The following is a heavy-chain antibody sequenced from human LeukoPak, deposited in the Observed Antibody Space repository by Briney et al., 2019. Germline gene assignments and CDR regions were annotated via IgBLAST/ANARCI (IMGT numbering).Heavy chain of an antibody. CDR3: ARGAWIQGPHDY. Sequence: GASVKVSCKASGYTFTTYYIHWVRQAPGQGLEWMGWINPNSGGTNYAQKFQGRVTMTRDTSISTAYMELSRLRSDDTAVYYCARGAWIQGPHDYWGQGTLVTVSS. V-gene: IGHV1-2*02. J-gene: IGHJ4*02. CDR2: INPNSGGT. D-gene: IGHD5-18*01. CDR1: GYTFTTYY.